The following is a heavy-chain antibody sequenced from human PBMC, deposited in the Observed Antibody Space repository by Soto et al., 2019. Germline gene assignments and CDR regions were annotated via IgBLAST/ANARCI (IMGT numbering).Heavy chain of an antibody. D-gene: IGHD2-15*01. CDR3: ARESPLYCSGGSCYAPEGASDI. CDR2: IIPIFGTA. V-gene: IGHV1-69*13. CDR1: GGTFSSYA. Sequence: GASVKVSCKASGGTFSSYAISWVRQAPGQGLEWMGGIIPIFGTANYAQKFQGRVTITADESTSTAYMELSSLRSEDTAVYYCARESPLYCSGGSCYAPEGASDIWGQGTMVTVSS. J-gene: IGHJ3*02.